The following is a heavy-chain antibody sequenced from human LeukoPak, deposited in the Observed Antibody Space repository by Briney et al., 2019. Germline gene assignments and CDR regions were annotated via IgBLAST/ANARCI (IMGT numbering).Heavy chain of an antibody. CDR3: ARTSSTTVVTSH. D-gene: IGHD4-23*01. V-gene: IGHV1-2*02. J-gene: IGHJ4*02. CDR2: INPNSGDT. Sequence: ASVKVSCKASGYTFTGYYMHWVQQAPGQGLECMGWINPNSGDTYYAQKFQGRVTMTRDTSINTAYMELSSLRSDDTAMYYCARTSSTTVVTSHWGQGTLVTVSS. CDR1: GYTFTGYY.